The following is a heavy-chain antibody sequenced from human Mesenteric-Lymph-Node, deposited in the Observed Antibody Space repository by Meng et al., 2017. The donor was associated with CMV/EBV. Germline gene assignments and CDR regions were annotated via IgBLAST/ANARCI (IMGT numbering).Heavy chain of an antibody. CDR2: INHSGST. CDR1: GGSFSGYY. J-gene: IGHJ5*02. Sequence: GSLRLSCAVYGGSFSGYYWSWIRQPPGKGLEWIGEINHSGSTNYNPSLKSRVTISVDTSKNQFSLKLSSVTAADTAVYYCARARPGYCSSTSCLGDWFDPWGQGTLVTVSS. V-gene: IGHV4-34*01. CDR3: ARARPGYCSSTSCLGDWFDP. D-gene: IGHD2-2*01.